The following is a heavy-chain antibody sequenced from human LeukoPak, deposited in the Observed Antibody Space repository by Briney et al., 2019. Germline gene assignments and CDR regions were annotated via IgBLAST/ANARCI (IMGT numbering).Heavy chain of an antibody. CDR1: GGSISSSSYY. CDR3: XSVVVXXXXP. J-gene: IGHJ4*02. Sequence: SETLSLTCTVSGGSISSSSYYWGWIRQPPGKGLEWIGSIYYSGSTYYNPSLKSRVTISINTSKNQFSLRMTSLTAADTAVYXXXSVVVXXXXPXXXXIRVTVSS. CDR2: IYYSGST. V-gene: IGHV4-39*03.